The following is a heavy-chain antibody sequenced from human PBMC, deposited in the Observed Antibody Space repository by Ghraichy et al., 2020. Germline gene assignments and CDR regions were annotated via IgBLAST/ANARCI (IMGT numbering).Heavy chain of an antibody. V-gene: IGHV4-39*01. Sequence: SETLSLTCTVSGGSISSSSYYWGWIRQPPGKGLEWIGSIYYSGSTYYNPSLKSRVTISVDTSKNQFSLKLSSVTAADTAVYYCARQGGYYGSGTSFDYWGQGTLVTVSS. CDR1: GGSISSSSYY. J-gene: IGHJ4*02. D-gene: IGHD3-10*01. CDR3: ARQGGYYGSGTSFDY. CDR2: IYYSGST.